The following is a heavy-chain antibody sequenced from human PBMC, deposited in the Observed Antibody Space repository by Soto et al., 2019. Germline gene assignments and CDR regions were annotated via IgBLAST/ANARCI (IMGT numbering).Heavy chain of an antibody. V-gene: IGHV3-23*01. CDR1: GYTFTSYG. CDR3: AKYLYSYGSIDY. D-gene: IGHD5-18*01. CDR2: ISGSGGST. Sequence: SCKASGYTFTSYGISWVRQAPGKGLEWVSAISGSGGSTYYADSVKGRFTISRDNSKNTLYLQMNSLRAEDTAVYYCAKYLYSYGSIDYWGQGTLVTVSS. J-gene: IGHJ4*02.